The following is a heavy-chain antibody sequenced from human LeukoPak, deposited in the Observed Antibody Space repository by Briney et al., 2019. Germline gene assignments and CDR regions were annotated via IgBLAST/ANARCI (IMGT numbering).Heavy chain of an antibody. CDR3: ARRYGSGSSLDY. J-gene: IGHJ4*02. V-gene: IGHV4-30-4*01. D-gene: IGHD3-10*01. CDR2: IYYSGST. CDR1: GGSISSGVYY. Sequence: SETLSLTCTVSGGSISSGVYYWSWIRHPPGKGLEWIGYIYYSGSTYYNPSLKSRVTISVDTSKNQFSLKLSSVTAADTAVYYCARRYGSGSSLDYWGQGTLVTVSS.